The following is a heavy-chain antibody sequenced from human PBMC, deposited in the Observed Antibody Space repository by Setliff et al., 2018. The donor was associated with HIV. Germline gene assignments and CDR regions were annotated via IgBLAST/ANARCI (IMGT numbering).Heavy chain of an antibody. CDR3: AKTPSSGWYSLYLDY. CDR1: GFTFSSYW. Sequence: GGSLRLSCAASGFTFSSYWMHWVRQAPGKGLVWVSRINSDGSSTSYADSVKGRFTISRDNAKNTLYLQMNSLRAEDTAVYYCAKTPSSGWYSLYLDYWGQGTLVTVSS. J-gene: IGHJ4*02. CDR2: INSDGSST. D-gene: IGHD6-19*01. V-gene: IGHV3-74*01.